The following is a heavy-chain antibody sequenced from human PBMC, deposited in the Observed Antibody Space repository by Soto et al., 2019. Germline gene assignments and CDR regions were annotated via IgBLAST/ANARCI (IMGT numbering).Heavy chain of an antibody. CDR2: INPSGGST. CDR3: ARDRRGYSYGYWYFDY. CDR1: GYTFTSYY. J-gene: IGHJ4*02. D-gene: IGHD5-18*01. Sequence: ASVKVSCKASGYTFTSYYMHWVRQAPGQGLEWMGIINPSGGSTSYAQKFQGRVTMTRDTSTSTVYMELSSLRSEDTAVYYCARDRRGYSYGYWYFDYWGQGTLVTVSS. V-gene: IGHV1-46*01.